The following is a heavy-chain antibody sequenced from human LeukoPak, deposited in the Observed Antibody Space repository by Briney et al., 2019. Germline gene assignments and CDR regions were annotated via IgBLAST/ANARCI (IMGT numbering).Heavy chain of an antibody. CDR2: IYHSGST. CDR1: GYSISSGYY. J-gene: IGHJ4*02. V-gene: IGHV4-38-2*01. Sequence: SETLSLTCAVSGYSISSGYYWGWIRQPPGKGLEWIGSIYHSGSTYYNPSLKSRVTISVDTSKNQFSLKLSSVTAADTAVYYCARGPSKVLRYFDWSSDYFDYWGQGILVTVSS. CDR3: ARGPSKVLRYFDWSSDYFDY. D-gene: IGHD3-9*01.